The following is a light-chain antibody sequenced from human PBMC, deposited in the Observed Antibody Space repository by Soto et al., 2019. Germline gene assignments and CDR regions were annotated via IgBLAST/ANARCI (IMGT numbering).Light chain of an antibody. CDR1: QSLLNSNGNNN. CDR2: LGS. Sequence: DIVMTQSPLSLSVIPGEPASISCWSSQSLLNSNGNNNLNWYLQKPGQSPQVLIYLGSNRASGVPDRFSGSGSGTDFTLRISRVEAEDVGVYYCMQALQTPLTFGQGTRLEIK. CDR3: MQALQTPLT. J-gene: IGKJ5*01. V-gene: IGKV2-28*01.